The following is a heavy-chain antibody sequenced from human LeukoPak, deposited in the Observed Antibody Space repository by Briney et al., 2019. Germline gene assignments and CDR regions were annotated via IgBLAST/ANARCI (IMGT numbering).Heavy chain of an antibody. D-gene: IGHD3-10*01. J-gene: IGHJ4*02. CDR3: AGGKYYGLGTRPGYLGY. CDR1: GFSVNNNY. Sequence: GGSLRLSCAASGFSVNNNYVDWVRQPPGKGLEWVSSMDNFGIKYYAHSVQGRFTISRDSSRDTVFLQMNSLRVEDTAVCYCAGGKYYGLGTRPGYLGYWGLGTLVTVSS. V-gene: IGHV3-53*01. CDR2: MDNFGIK.